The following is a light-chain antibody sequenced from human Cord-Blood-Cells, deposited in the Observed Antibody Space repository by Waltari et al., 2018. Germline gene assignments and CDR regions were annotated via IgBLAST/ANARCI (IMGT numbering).Light chain of an antibody. CDR3: SSYTSSSTYV. J-gene: IGLJ1*01. V-gene: IGLV2-14*01. Sequence: QSALTQPASVSGSPGQSITISCTGTSSDVGGYNYVSWYQQHPGKAPKLMIYDVSNRPSGLSNRFSGSQSGNTASLTISGLQDEDDADYYCSSYTSSSTYVFGTGTKVTVL. CDR1: SSDVGGYNY. CDR2: DVS.